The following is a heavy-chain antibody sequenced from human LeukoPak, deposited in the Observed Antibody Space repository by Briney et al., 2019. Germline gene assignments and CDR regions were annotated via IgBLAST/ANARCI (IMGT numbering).Heavy chain of an antibody. CDR3: ARDSSGYSYAIFDY. J-gene: IGHJ4*02. CDR1: GGSISSYY. D-gene: IGHD5-18*01. V-gene: IGHV4-59*01. Sequence: PSETLSLTCTVSGGSISSYYWSWIRQPPGKGLEWIGYIYYSGSTNYNPSLKSRVTISVDTSKNQFSLKLSSVTAADTAVYYCARDSSGYSYAIFDYWGQGTLVTVSS. CDR2: IYYSGST.